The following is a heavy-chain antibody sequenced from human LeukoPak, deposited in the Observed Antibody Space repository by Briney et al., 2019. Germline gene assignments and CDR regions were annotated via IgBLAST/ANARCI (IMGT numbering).Heavy chain of an antibody. Sequence: GGSLRLSCAASGFTFNNYWMSWVRQAPGKGLEWVANIKQDGSEKDYVDSVKGRFTISRDNAKKSLFLQMSSLRAEDTAVYYCARNQWLRFDAFDIWGQGTMVTVSS. CDR1: GFTFNNYW. J-gene: IGHJ3*02. CDR3: ARNQWLRFDAFDI. V-gene: IGHV3-7*01. D-gene: IGHD3-16*01. CDR2: IKQDGSEK.